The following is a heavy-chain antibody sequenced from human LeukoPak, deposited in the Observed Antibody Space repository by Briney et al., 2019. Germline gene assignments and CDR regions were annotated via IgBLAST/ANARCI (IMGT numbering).Heavy chain of an antibody. CDR3: AKDLAYCGGGCYSPFDY. Sequence: GGSLRLSCAASGFTFSSYGMSWVRQAPGKGLEWVSAISVSGGSTYYAHSVKGRFTISRDNSKNALYLQMNSLRAEDTAVYDCAKDLAYCGGGCYSPFDYWGQGTLVTVSS. CDR2: ISVSGGST. J-gene: IGHJ4*02. D-gene: IGHD2-21*02. V-gene: IGHV3-23*01. CDR1: GFTFSSYG.